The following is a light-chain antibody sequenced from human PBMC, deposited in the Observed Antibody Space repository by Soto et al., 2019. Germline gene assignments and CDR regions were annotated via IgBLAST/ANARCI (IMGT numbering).Light chain of an antibody. CDR2: DAS. Sequence: DIQMTQSPSSLSAAVGDRVTITCQASRYITNSLHWFQQKPGKAPKLLIYDASILQAGVPSRFSGSGSGIDFTFTLRSLQPEDIATYYCQPYDNLPLTFGGGTKVDIK. J-gene: IGKJ4*01. CDR1: RYITNS. CDR3: QPYDNLPLT. V-gene: IGKV1-33*01.